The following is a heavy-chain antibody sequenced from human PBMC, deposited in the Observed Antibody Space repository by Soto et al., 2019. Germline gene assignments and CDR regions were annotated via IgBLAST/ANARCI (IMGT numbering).Heavy chain of an antibody. Sequence: DVQLLESGGGLVQPGGSLRLSCAASGFTFSSYAMSWVRQAPGKGLAWVSSLTGSGGSTYYADSVKGRFTISRDNYRDTLYLQMNSLRAEDTAVYYCAGGGTSGNYAFDIWGQGTLVTVSS. CDR3: AGGGTSGNYAFDI. V-gene: IGHV3-23*01. CDR2: LTGSGGST. J-gene: IGHJ3*02. CDR1: GFTFSSYA. D-gene: IGHD2-8*01.